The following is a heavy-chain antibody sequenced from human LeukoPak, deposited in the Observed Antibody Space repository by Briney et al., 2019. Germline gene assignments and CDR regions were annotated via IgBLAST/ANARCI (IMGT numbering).Heavy chain of an antibody. D-gene: IGHD3-9*01. Sequence: GASVKVSCKASGYTFTGYYMHWVRQAPGQGLGWMGWINPNSSGTNYAQKFQGWVTMTRDTSISTAYMELSRLRSDDTAVYYCARGALLRYFDWLLEGGPNWFDPWGQGTLVTVSS. CDR1: GYTFTGYY. CDR2: INPNSSGT. V-gene: IGHV1-2*04. J-gene: IGHJ5*02. CDR3: ARGALLRYFDWLLEGGPNWFDP.